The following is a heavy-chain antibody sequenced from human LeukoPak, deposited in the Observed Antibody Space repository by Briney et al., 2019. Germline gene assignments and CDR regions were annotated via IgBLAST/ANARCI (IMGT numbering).Heavy chain of an antibody. D-gene: IGHD3-10*01. CDR3: AGGPGTSVIRGVSPKY. Sequence: PSETLSLTCAVYGGSLTGYWTWIRQAPGKGLEWLGETNHRGVTNYKTSLASRVSIFLDTSKNQFSLRLTPVTATDTAVYFCAGGPGTSVIRGVSPKYWGQGTPVAVSS. V-gene: IGHV4-34*01. J-gene: IGHJ4*02. CDR1: GGSLTGY. CDR2: TNHRGVT.